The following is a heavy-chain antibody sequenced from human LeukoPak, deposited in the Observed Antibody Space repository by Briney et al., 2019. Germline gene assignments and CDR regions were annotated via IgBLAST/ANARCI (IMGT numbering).Heavy chain of an antibody. J-gene: IGHJ3*02. CDR3: ARRMGDDFWSGYGPGNDAFDI. CDR1: GYSFTSYW. V-gene: IGHV5-51*01. D-gene: IGHD3-3*01. Sequence: GESLKISCKGSGYSFTSYWIGWVRQMPGKGLEWMGIIYPGDSDTRYSPSFQGQVTISADKSISTAYLQWSSLKASDTAMYYCARRMGDDFWSGYGPGNDAFDIWGQGTMVTVSS. CDR2: IYPGDSDT.